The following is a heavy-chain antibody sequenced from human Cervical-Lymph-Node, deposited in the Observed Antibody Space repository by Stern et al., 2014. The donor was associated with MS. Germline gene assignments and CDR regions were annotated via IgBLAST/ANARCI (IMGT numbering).Heavy chain of an antibody. J-gene: IGHJ4*02. CDR3: ARDAEYDSTSGYFDY. D-gene: IGHD3-22*01. Sequence: VHLVESGAEVKKPGSSVKVSCKASGGTFSSYAISWVRQAPGQGLEWMGGIIPIFGTANYAQRFQGRVTITADESTSTAYMELSSLRSEDTAVYYCARDAEYDSTSGYFDYWGQGTLVTVSS. V-gene: IGHV1-69*01. CDR2: IIPIFGTA. CDR1: GGTFSSYA.